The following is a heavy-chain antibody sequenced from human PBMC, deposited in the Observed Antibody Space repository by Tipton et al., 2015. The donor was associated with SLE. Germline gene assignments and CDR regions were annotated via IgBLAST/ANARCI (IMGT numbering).Heavy chain of an antibody. CDR2: IYHSGSD. CDR1: GYSISRGYY. J-gene: IGHJ4*02. D-gene: IGHD3-3*01. V-gene: IGHV4-38-2*02. Sequence: TLSLTCTVSGYSISRGYYWGWIRQPPGKGLEWIGNIYHSGSDYYNPSLKSRVTISLDTPKNQFSLELSSVTAADTAVYYCARARRGLRFLEWFYFDYWGQGTLVTVSS. CDR3: ARARRGLRFLEWFYFDY.